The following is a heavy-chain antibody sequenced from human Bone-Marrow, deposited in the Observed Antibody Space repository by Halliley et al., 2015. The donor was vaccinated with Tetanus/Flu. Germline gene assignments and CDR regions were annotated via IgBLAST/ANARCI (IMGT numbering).Heavy chain of an antibody. CDR3: ARHIDLAATGVDV. D-gene: IGHD2-15*01. CDR2: IYYSGST. V-gene: IGHV4-59*08. Sequence: LRLSCTVSGGSISSYYWSWIRQPPGKGLEWIGYIYYSGSTNYNPSLKSRVTISVDTSKNQFSLKLSSVTAADTAVYYCARHIDLAATGVDVWGQGTTVTVSS. CDR1: GGSISSYY. J-gene: IGHJ6*02.